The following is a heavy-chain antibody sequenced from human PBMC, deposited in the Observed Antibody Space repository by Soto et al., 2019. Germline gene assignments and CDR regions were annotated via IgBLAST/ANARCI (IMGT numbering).Heavy chain of an antibody. CDR3: ARVDYYESSGYYGY. V-gene: IGHV1-18*04. J-gene: IGHJ4*02. CDR1: GYTFTIYG. Sequence: QVQLVQSGAEVKKPGASVKVSCKASGYTFTIYGISWVRQAPGQGLEWMGWISGYNGNTDYAQNLQDRVTPTTDASTSSVYMELMSLRSDDTAVYYCARVDYYESSGYYGYWGQGTLITVSS. D-gene: IGHD3-22*01. CDR2: ISGYNGNT.